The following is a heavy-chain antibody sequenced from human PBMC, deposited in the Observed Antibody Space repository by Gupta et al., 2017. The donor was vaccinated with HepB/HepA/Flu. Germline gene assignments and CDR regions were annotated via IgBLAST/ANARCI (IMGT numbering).Heavy chain of an antibody. CDR1: GFIFSNYG. CDR3: AKGNYHDRTGYPVD. V-gene: IGHV3-30*19. D-gene: IGHD3-22*01. J-gene: IGHJ4*02. CDR2: ISYDGSYQ. Sequence: QVQLVESGGSVVQPGRSLRLSCAASGFIFSNYGMHWVRQAPGKGLEWVTVISYDGSYQYYADSVKGRFTISRDNSKDTLSLQMNSLRPEDTAVYYCAKGNYHDRTGYPVDWGQGTLVTVSS.